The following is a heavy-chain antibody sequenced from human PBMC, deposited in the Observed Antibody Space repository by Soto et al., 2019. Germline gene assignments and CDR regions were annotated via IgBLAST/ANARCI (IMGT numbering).Heavy chain of an antibody. CDR3: AKARERTTVRWFDP. J-gene: IGHJ5*02. CDR2: ISYDGSNK. V-gene: IGHV3-30*18. D-gene: IGHD4-17*01. CDR1: GFTFSSYG. Sequence: QVQLVESGGGVVQPGRSLRLSCAASGFTFSSYGMHWVRQAPGKGLEWVAVISYDGSNKYYADSVKGRFTISRDNSKNTRYLQMNSLRAEDTAVYYCAKARERTTVRWFDPWGQGTLVTVSS.